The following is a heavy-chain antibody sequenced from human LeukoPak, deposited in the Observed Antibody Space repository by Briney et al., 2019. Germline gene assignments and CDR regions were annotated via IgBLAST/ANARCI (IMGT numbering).Heavy chain of an antibody. CDR2: ISSNGGST. CDR1: GFTFSSYA. CDR3: ARALGSSLIDY. Sequence: GSLRLSCAASGFTFSSYAMHWVCQAPGKGLEYVSAISSNGGSTYYANSVKGRFTISRDNSKNTLYLQMGSLRAEDMAVYYCARALGSSLIDYWGQGTLVTVSS. D-gene: IGHD6-13*01. V-gene: IGHV3-64*01. J-gene: IGHJ4*02.